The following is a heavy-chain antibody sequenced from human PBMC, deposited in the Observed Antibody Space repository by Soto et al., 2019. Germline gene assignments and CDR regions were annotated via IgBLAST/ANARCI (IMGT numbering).Heavy chain of an antibody. D-gene: IGHD3-10*01. CDR2: INPNSGGT. CDR1: GYTFTGYY. J-gene: IGHJ4*02. Sequence: WASVKVSCKASGYTFTGYYMQWVRQAPGQGLEWMGWINPNSGGTNYAQKFQGRVTMTRDTSISTAYMELSRLRSDDTAVYYCARVQFAPEGFDYWVQGTLVTVYS. V-gene: IGHV1-2*02. CDR3: ARVQFAPEGFDY.